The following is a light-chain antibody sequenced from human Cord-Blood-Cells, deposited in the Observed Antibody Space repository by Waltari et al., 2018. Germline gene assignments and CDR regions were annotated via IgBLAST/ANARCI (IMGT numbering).Light chain of an antibody. CDR3: QSYDSSLSGYV. CDR1: SSNIGAGYD. J-gene: IGLJ1*01. CDR2: RNS. Sequence: QSVLTQPPSVSGAQGPWVTISCTWSSSNIGAGYDVHWYQQLPGTAPKLRIYRNSNRPSGVPDLFSGSKSGTSDSLAITGLQAEDEADYYCQSYDSSLSGYVFGTGTKVTVL. V-gene: IGLV1-40*01.